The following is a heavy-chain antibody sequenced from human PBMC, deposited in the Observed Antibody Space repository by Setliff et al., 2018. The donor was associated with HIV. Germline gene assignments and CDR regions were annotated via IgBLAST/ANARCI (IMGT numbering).Heavy chain of an antibody. CDR3: ARLPQDVRSSIDF. CDR2: IDEHGTIT. V-gene: IGHV3-74*01. D-gene: IGHD6-6*01. CDR1: GFTYNNYW. J-gene: IGHJ4*02. Sequence: GSLRLSCVASGFTYNNYWMHWVRQAPGKGLVWVSRIDEHGTITNYADSVKGRFTISRDNAKNTLFLQMNSLRAEDTAVYYCARLPQDVRSSIDFWGQGTLVTVSS.